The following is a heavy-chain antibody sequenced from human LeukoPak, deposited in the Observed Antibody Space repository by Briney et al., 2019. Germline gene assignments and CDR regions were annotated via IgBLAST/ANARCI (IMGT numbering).Heavy chain of an antibody. V-gene: IGHV3-23*01. Sequence: GGSLRLSCSASGFTFSGYAMHWVRQAPGKGLEWVSAISGSGGSTYYADSVKGRFTISRDNSKNTLYLQMNSLRAEDTAVYYCAKDDGDIVVVPAAGFDYWGQGTLVTVSS. J-gene: IGHJ4*02. CDR2: ISGSGGST. CDR3: AKDDGDIVVVPAAGFDY. D-gene: IGHD2-2*01. CDR1: GFTFSGYA.